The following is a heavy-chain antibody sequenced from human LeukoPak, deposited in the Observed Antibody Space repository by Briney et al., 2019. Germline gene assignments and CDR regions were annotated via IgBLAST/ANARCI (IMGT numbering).Heavy chain of an antibody. V-gene: IGHV4-4*02. J-gene: IGHJ4*02. D-gene: IGHD1-26*01. CDR2: IYYSGST. CDR1: GASISRGSW. Sequence: SGTLSLTCDVSGASISRGSWWSWVRQPPGKGLEWIGYIYYSGSTNYNPSLKSRVTISVDTSKNQFSLKLNSVTAADTAVYYCARWDSGSYFLDYWGQGTLVTVSS. CDR3: ARWDSGSYFLDY.